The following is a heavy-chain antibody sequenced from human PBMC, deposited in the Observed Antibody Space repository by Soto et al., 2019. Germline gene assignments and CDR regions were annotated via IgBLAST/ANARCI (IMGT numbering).Heavy chain of an antibody. J-gene: IGHJ3*02. CDR1: GGTFSSYA. V-gene: IGHV1-69*04. D-gene: IGHD3-16*01. CDR2: IIPIFGIA. Sequence: GASVKVSCKASGGTFSSYAISWVRQAPGQGLEWMGRIIPIFGIANYAQKFQGRVTITADKSTSTAYMELSSLRSEDTAVYYCARDLWDAFDIWGQGTMVTVSS. CDR3: ARDLWDAFDI.